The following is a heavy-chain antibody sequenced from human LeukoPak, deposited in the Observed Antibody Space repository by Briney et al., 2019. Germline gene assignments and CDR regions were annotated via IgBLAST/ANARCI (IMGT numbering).Heavy chain of an antibody. Sequence: RASVKVSCEASRYTFTSYGMNWVRQAPGHGLEWMGWINPNSDDTNYAEKFQGRVTMTRDTSISTVYIEMTRLRSDDTAVYYCVRIYRGPDYWGQGTLVTVSS. CDR3: VRIYRGPDY. D-gene: IGHD3-10*01. CDR2: INPNSDDT. J-gene: IGHJ4*02. CDR1: RYTFTSYG. V-gene: IGHV1-2*02.